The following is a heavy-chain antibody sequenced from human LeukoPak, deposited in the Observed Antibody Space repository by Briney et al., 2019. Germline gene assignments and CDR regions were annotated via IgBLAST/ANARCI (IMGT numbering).Heavy chain of an antibody. Sequence: GGSLRLSCAASGFTFSSYSMNWVRQAPGKGLEWVSYISSSSTIYYADSVKGRFTISRDNAKNSLYLQMNSLRAEDTAVYYCARDGPGPYYDSSGHDYWGQGTLVTVSS. D-gene: IGHD3-22*01. CDR1: GFTFSSYS. CDR2: ISSSSTI. CDR3: ARDGPGPYYDSSGHDY. V-gene: IGHV3-48*01. J-gene: IGHJ4*02.